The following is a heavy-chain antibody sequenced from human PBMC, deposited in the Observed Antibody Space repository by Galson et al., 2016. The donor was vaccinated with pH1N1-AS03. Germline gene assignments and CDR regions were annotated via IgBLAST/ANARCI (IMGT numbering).Heavy chain of an antibody. V-gene: IGHV4-39*01. D-gene: IGHD3-3*01. J-gene: IGHJ5*01. Sequence: SETLSPTCTVSGDSISNNDFYWAWIRQLPGKGLEWIGTIYNSGNTYYNPSLKSRVTISVDTSKDQFSLRLTSVTAADTAVYYCARHPVPELFWSGFPTNWFDPWGQGAMVTVSS. CDR3: ARHPVPELFWSGFPTNWFDP. CDR2: IYNSGNT. CDR1: GDSISNNDFY.